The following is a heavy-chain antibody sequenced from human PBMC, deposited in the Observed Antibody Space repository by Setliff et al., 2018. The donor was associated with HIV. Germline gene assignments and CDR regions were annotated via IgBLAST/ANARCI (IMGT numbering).Heavy chain of an antibody. CDR1: GGSFSDDY. Sequence: PSETLSLTCALYGGSFSDDYWSWIRQPPGMGLEWIGEVNRGRRTNYNSSLKSRVTISIDTSRYQFSLTVSSVTAADTAVYYCARDRSDYYNIPAYFDHWGQGTPVTSPQ. V-gene: IGHV4-34*01. D-gene: IGHD3-3*01. CDR2: VNRGRRT. CDR3: ARDRSDYYNIPAYFDH. J-gene: IGHJ4*02.